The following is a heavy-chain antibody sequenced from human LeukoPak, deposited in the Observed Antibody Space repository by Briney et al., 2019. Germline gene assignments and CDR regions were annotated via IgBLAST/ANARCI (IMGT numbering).Heavy chain of an antibody. V-gene: IGHV3-48*03. CDR3: ARQYYYGSGSYLWAPDY. Sequence: GGSLRLSCAASGFTFSSYEMNWVRQAPGKGLEWVSYISSSGSTIYYADSVKGRFTISRDNAKNSLCLQMNSLRAEDTAVYYCARQYYYGSGSYLWAPDYWGQGTLVTVSS. D-gene: IGHD3-10*01. J-gene: IGHJ4*02. CDR2: ISSSGSTI. CDR1: GFTFSSYE.